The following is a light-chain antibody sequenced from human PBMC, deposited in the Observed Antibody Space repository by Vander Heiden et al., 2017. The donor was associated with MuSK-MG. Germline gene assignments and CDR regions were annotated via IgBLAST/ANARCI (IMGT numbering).Light chain of an antibody. V-gene: IGKV3-20*01. Sequence: EIVLTQSPGTLSLSPGERATLSCRASQSVSSSYFAWYQQRPGQAPRLLIYGASSRATGIPDRFSGSGSETDFTLTISRLEPEDFAVYYCQQDGSSPTFGGGTKVEIK. J-gene: IGKJ4*01. CDR2: GAS. CDR3: QQDGSSPT. CDR1: QSVSSSY.